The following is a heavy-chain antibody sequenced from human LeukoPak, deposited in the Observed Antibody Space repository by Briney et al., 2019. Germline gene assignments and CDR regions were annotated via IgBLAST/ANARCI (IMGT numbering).Heavy chain of an antibody. CDR2: IYYWSKWYY. V-gene: IGHV6-1*01. Sequence: SQTLSLTCAISGDSVPGSGVGWHWIRQSPSRGLEWLGKIYYWSKWYYDYAISVKSQIAINPDTSKNQFSLQLDSVTPDDTAVYYCARSKNYAFDYWGPGALVTVSS. CDR3: ARSKNYAFDY. J-gene: IGHJ4*02. CDR1: GDSVPGSGVG. D-gene: IGHD1-7*01.